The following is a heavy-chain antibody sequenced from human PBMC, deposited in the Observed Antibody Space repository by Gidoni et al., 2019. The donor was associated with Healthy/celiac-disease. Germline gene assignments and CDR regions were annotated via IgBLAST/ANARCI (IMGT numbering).Heavy chain of an antibody. CDR2: ISAYNGNT. Sequence: QVQLVQSGAEVKKPGASVKVSCKASGYTFTSYGISWVRQAPGQGLEWMGWISAYNGNTNYAQKLQGRVTMTTDTSTSTAYMELRSLRSDDTAVYYCASSVAAAGYRDYYYYGMDVWGQGTTVTVSS. D-gene: IGHD6-13*01. J-gene: IGHJ6*02. CDR1: GYTFTSYG. CDR3: ASSVAAAGYRDYYYYGMDV. V-gene: IGHV1-18*01.